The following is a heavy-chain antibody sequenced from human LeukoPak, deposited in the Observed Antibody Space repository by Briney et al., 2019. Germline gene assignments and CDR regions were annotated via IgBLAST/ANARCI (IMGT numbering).Heavy chain of an antibody. CDR2: ISAYYGNT. CDR1: GYAFTSYG. CDR3: ARRASYYSGYDQYYYYGMDV. V-gene: IGHV1-18*04. Sequence: GASVKVSCKASGYAFTSYGMSWVRQAPGQGLEWMGWISAYYGNTNYAQRLQGRVTMTTDTSTSTAYMELRSLRSDDTAVYYCARRASYYSGYDQYYYYGMDVWGKGATVTVSS. J-gene: IGHJ6*04. D-gene: IGHD5-12*01.